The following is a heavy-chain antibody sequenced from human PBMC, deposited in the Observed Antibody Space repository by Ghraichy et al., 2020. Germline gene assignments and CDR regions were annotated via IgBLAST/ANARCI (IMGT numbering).Heavy chain of an antibody. CDR1: GFSLSTSGMC. V-gene: IGHV2-70*11. CDR2: IDWDDDK. CDR3: ARITGHYYDSSGYYYPGYFDY. Sequence: SGPTLVKPTQTLTLTCTFSGFSLSTSGMCVSWIRQPPGKALEWLARIDWDDDKYYSTSLKTRLTISKDTSKNQVVLTMTNMDPVDTATYYCARITGHYYDSSGYYYPGYFDYWGQGTLVTVSS. J-gene: IGHJ4*02. D-gene: IGHD3-22*01.